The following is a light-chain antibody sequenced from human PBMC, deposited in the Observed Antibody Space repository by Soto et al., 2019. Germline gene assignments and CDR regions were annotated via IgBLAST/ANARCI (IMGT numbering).Light chain of an antibody. Sequence: QSVLTQPASVSGSPGQSITISCTGTSSDVGGYDYVSWFQQHPGKAPKLMLHEVSNRPSGISDRFSGSKSGNTASLTISGLQAEDEADYYCSSYTSSTTLYVFGTGTKGTVL. CDR1: SSDVGGYDY. V-gene: IGLV2-14*01. CDR2: EVS. CDR3: SSYTSSTTLYV. J-gene: IGLJ1*01.